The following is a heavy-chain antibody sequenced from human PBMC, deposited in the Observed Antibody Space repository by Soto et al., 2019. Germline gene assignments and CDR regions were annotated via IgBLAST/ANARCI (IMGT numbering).Heavy chain of an antibody. D-gene: IGHD3-9*01. CDR2: IDWDDDK. V-gene: IGHV2-70*11. CDR1: GFSLSTSGMC. CDR3: ARIPTYYDILTGYRYYYGMDV. J-gene: IGHJ6*02. Sequence: SGPTLVNPTQTLTLTCTFSGFSLSTSGMCVSWIRQPPGKALEWLARIDWDDDKYYSTSLKTRLTISKDTSKNQVVLTMTNMDPVDTATYYCARIPTYYDILTGYRYYYGMDVWGQGTTVTVSS.